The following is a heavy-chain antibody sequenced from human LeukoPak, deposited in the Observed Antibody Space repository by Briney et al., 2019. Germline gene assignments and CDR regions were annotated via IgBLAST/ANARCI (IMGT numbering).Heavy chain of an antibody. J-gene: IGHJ6*03. Sequence: GGSLRLSCAASGFTFSDHYMDWVRQAPGKGVEWVGRIRNKANTYTTEYAESVKGRFTISRDDSKNSLDLQINRLKTEDSAVYYCARAGRVLQWFGEPPGYYCMDVWGKGTTVTVSS. V-gene: IGHV3-72*01. CDR2: IRNKANTYTT. CDR1: GFTFSDHY. CDR3: ARAGRVLQWFGEPPGYYCMDV. D-gene: IGHD3-10*01.